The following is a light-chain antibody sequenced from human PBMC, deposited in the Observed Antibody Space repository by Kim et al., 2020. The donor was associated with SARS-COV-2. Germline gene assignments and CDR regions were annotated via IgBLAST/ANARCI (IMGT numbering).Light chain of an antibody. CDR3: YSAADNNVV. CDR2: KDT. CDR1: LLAKKY. J-gene: IGLJ3*02. V-gene: IGLV3-27*01. Sequence: SVSPGQTARITCSGHLLAKKYARWFQQKPGQAPVLVIYKDTERPSGIPERFSGSTSGTTVTLTISGAQVEDEADYYCYSAADNNVVFGGGTQLTVL.